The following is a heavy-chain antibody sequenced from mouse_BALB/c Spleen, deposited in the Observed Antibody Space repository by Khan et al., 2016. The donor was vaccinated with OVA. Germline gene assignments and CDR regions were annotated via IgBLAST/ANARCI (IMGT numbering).Heavy chain of an antibody. V-gene: IGHV9-3-1*01. CDR2: INTYTGEP. J-gene: IGHJ1*01. CDR1: GYTFTNYG. CDR3: ASGGYWYFDV. Sequence: QIQLVQSGPELKKPGETVKISCKASGYTFTNYGMNWVKQAPGKGLKWMGWINTYTGEPTYADDFKGRFAFSLETSASTAYLQINTLTNEDTATYFCASGGYWYFDVWGAGTTVTVAS. D-gene: IGHD1-1*02.